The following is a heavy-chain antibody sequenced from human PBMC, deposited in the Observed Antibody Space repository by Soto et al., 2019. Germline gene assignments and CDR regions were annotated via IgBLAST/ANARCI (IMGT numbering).Heavy chain of an antibody. CDR1: GGSISSYY. CDR3: XXXXXXXXXXXXXDY. V-gene: IGHV4-59*12. J-gene: IGHJ4*02. CDR2: IYFTGST. Sequence: QVQLQESGPGLVKPSETLSLTCTVSGGSISSYYWSWIRQPPGKGLEWIGYIYFTGSTNYNPSLRGRVTISVDPSKNLFSLKLTSVTAADTAVXXXXXXXXXXXXXXXXDYWGQGTLVTVSS.